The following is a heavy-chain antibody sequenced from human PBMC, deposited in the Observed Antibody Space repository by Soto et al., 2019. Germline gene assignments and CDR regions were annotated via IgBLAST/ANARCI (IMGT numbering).Heavy chain of an antibody. D-gene: IGHD4-4*01. CDR2: MNPNSGNT. CDR3: ARDPMTTVSQWYWFDP. Sequence: GASVKVSCKASGYTFTSYDINWVRQATGQGLEWMGWMNPNSGNTGYAQKFQGRVTMTRNTSISTAYMELSSLRSEDTAVYYCARDPMTTVSQWYWFDPWGQGTLVTVSS. J-gene: IGHJ5*02. CDR1: GYTFTSYD. V-gene: IGHV1-8*01.